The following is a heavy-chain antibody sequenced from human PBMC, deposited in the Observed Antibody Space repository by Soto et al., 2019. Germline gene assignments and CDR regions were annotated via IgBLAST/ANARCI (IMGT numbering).Heavy chain of an antibody. J-gene: IGHJ4*01. D-gene: IGHD1-26*01. CDR2: TYYRSKWYY. CDR3: ARGEQYSGRIFDY. CDR1: GYSVSSNSAG. Sequence: SHTLSLPCAITGYSVSSNSAGWSWVRQSPSRGLEWLGRTYYRSKWYYEYAVSVRGRITINPDTSKNQYSLQLNSATPEDTAVYFCARGEQYSGRIFDYWGQGTLVTVSS. V-gene: IGHV6-1*01.